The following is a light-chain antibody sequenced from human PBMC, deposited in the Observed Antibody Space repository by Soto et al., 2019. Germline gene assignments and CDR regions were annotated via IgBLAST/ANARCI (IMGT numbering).Light chain of an antibody. Sequence: DIQMTQSPSSLSASVGDIVTIAFLASQSISNYLNWYQQRPGKAPKLLIYAASSLQSGVPSRFSGSGSGTDFTLTISSLQPEDFATYYCQQFNNYPITFGQGTRLEIK. V-gene: IGKV1-39*01. J-gene: IGKJ5*01. CDR2: AAS. CDR1: QSISNY. CDR3: QQFNNYPIT.